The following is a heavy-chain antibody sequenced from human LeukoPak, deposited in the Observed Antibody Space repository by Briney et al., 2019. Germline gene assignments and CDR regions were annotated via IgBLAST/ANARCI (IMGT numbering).Heavy chain of an antibody. V-gene: IGHV3-30*18. D-gene: IGHD4-17*01. CDR3: ANTVNYYYYYYDRDV. CDR2: ISYDGSKK. CDR1: GFTFSSYG. J-gene: IGHJ6*04. Sequence: GGSLRLSCAASGFTFSSYGMHWVRQAPGKGLEWVAVISYDGSKKYYADSVKGRFTISRDDSKNTLYLQMNSLRAEDTAVYYCANTVNYYYYYYDRDVWGKGTTVTVSS.